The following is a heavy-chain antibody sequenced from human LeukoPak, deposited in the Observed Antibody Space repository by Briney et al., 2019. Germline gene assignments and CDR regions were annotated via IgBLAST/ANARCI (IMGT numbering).Heavy chain of an antibody. J-gene: IGHJ4*02. CDR3: ARVTYGSGTYGAFDY. Sequence: ASVKVSCKASGYTFTSYYMHWVRQAPGQGLEWMGWINPNSGGTNYAQEFQGRVTMTRDTSISTAYMELSRLRSDDTAVYYCARVTYGSGTYGAFDYWGQGTLVTVSS. V-gene: IGHV1-2*02. D-gene: IGHD3-10*01. CDR1: GYTFTSYY. CDR2: INPNSGGT.